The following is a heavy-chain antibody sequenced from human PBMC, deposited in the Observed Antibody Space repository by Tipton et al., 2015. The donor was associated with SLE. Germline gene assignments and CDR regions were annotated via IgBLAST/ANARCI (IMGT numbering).Heavy chain of an antibody. CDR2: IDHFGNT. Sequence: TLSLTCTVSGASISSSYLSWIRQPPGKGLEWIGEIDHFGNTNYNPSLKSRVTVSVDTSKNQFSLKLSSVTAAETAVYYCARDSSGMGYYWLDPWGQGTLVTVSS. V-gene: IGHV4-59*01. J-gene: IGHJ5*02. D-gene: IGHD3-10*01. CDR1: GASISSSY. CDR3: ARDSSGMGYYWLDP.